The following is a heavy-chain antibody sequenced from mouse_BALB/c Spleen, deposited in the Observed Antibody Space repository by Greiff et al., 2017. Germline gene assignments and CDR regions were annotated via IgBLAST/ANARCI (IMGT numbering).Heavy chain of an antibody. CDR3: ARREITTTSYYFDY. D-gene: IGHD2-4*01. CDR1: GYTFTSHW. V-gene: IGHV1-7*01. CDR2: INPSTGYT. J-gene: IGHJ2*01. Sequence: VQLQQSGAELAKPGASVKMSCKASGYTFTSHWMHWVKQRPGQGLEWIGYINPSTGYTEYNQKFKDKATLTADKSSSTAYMQLSSLTSEDSAVYYCARREITTTSYYFDYWGQGTTLTVSS.